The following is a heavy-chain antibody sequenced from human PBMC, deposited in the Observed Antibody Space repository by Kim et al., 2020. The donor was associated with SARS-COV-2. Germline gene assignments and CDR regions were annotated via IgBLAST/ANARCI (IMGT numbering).Heavy chain of an antibody. Sequence: DSVKGLFTISRDNSKNTLYLQMNSLRAEDTAVYYCAKGPYVKPPCNWFDPWGQGTLVTVSS. D-gene: IGHD3-10*02. V-gene: IGHV3-23*01. CDR3: AKGPYVKPPCNWFDP. J-gene: IGHJ5*02.